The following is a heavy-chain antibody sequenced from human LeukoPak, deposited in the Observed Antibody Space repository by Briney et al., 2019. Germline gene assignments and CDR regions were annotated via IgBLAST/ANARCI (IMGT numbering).Heavy chain of an antibody. CDR3: ARGPSGYHNT. J-gene: IGHJ4*02. V-gene: IGHV3-30*03. Sequence: PGKSLRLSCATSGFTFNNYGFHWVRQAPGKGLEWVATISYDGSNKHYADSVKGRFTISRDNSKNSLYLQMNNLSPEDTAVYYCARGPSGYHNTGGQGTLVTVSS. CDR2: ISYDGSNK. D-gene: IGHD5-12*01. CDR1: GFTFNNYG.